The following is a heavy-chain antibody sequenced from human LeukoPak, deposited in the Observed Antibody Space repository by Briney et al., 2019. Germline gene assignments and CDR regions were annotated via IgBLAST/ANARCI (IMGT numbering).Heavy chain of an antibody. V-gene: IGHV5-51*01. D-gene: IGHD6-19*01. Sequence: GESLKISGKGSGYSFTSYWIGWVRQMRGKGLEWMGIIYPGDSDTRYSPSFQGQVTISAAKSISTAYLQWSSLKASDTAMYYCARRIAVAGTQDAFDIWGQGTMVTVSS. CDR2: IYPGDSDT. J-gene: IGHJ3*02. CDR3: ARRIAVAGTQDAFDI. CDR1: GYSFTSYW.